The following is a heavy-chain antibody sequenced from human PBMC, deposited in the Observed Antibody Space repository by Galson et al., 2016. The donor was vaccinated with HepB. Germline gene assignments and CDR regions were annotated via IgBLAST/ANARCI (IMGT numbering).Heavy chain of an antibody. CDR1: GGSIRNGGYF. D-gene: IGHD6-19*01. CDR3: ARVRGITVAGTKTLGFDS. CDR2: IFYTGRA. Sequence: TLSLTCTVSGGSIRNGGYFWSWIRQHPGKGLEWIGYIFYTGRADYNPSPKSRLIISVDTSRNQFSLRLSSVTAADTAVYYCARVRGITVAGTKTLGFDSWGPGILLTVSS. V-gene: IGHV4-31*03. J-gene: IGHJ4*02.